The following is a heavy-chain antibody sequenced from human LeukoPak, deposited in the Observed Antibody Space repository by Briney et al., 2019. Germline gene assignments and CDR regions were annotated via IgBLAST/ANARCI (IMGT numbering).Heavy chain of an antibody. CDR2: ISGSGGST. D-gene: IGHD2-21*02. Sequence: PGGSLRLSCAASGFTFSSYAMSWVRQAPGKGLEWVSAISGSGGSTYYADSVKGRFTISRDNSKNTLYLQMNSLRAEDTAVYYCATTPYCGGDCSLGSFDYWGQGTLVTVSS. CDR3: ATTPYCGGDCSLGSFDY. CDR1: GFTFSSYA. V-gene: IGHV3-23*01. J-gene: IGHJ4*02.